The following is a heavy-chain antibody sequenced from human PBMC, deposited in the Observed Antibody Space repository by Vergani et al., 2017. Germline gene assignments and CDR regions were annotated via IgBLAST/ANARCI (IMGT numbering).Heavy chain of an antibody. D-gene: IGHD6-19*01. CDR2: IIQSGTT. Sequence: QVQLHESGPELVKPAETLSLICSVSGFSIGYGYYWGWIRQPPGKGLQWIGSIIQSGTTYHNPSLKSRATLLIDTSKNQFSLKLTSVTAADSAFYYCTRHGRSGWAGYFQHWGQGTLVTASS. V-gene: IGHV4-38-2*02. CDR1: GFSIGYGYY. J-gene: IGHJ1*01. CDR3: TRHGRSGWAGYFQH.